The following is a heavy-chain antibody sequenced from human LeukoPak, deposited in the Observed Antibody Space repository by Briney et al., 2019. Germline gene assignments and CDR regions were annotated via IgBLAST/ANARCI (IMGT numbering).Heavy chain of an antibody. Sequence: SETLSLTCTVSGGSISSYYWSWIRQLPGKGLEWIGYIYYSGNTKYNPSLKSQVTISVDTSKNQFSLKLSSVTAADTAVYYCARSASCGGDRSVRKPFDYWGQGTLVTVSS. CDR3: ARSASCGGDRSVRKPFDY. CDR1: GGSISSYY. J-gene: IGHJ4*02. V-gene: IGHV4-59*08. D-gene: IGHD2-21*02. CDR2: IYYSGNT.